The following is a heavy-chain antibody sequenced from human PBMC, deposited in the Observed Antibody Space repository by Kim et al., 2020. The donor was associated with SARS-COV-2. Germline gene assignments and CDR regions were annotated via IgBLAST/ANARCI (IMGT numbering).Heavy chain of an antibody. V-gene: IGHV1-2*06. J-gene: IGHJ5*02. Sequence: ASVKVSCKASGYTFTNYYMHWVRQAPGQGLEWMGRINPNSGGTNYAQKFQDRVTMTRDTSISTAYMELSRLRSDDTAVYYCARDLYYYDTSGLIKGNNWFDPWGQGTLVTVSS. D-gene: IGHD3-22*01. CDR2: INPNSGGT. CDR1: GYTFTNYY. CDR3: ARDLYYYDTSGLIKGNNWFDP.